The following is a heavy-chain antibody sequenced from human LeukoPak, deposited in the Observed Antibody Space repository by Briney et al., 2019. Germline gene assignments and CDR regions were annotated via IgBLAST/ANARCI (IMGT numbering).Heavy chain of an antibody. D-gene: IGHD3-22*01. CDR2: ISGSGGST. CDR1: GFTFSSYA. V-gene: IGHV3-23*01. Sequence: GGSLRLSCAASGFTFSSYAMSWVRQAPGKWLEWVSAISGSGGSTYYADSVKGRFTISRDNSKSTLYLQMNSLRAEDTAAYYCGKDIKGGYYDSSGHYFDYLGQGTLVTVSS. CDR3: GKDIKGGYYDSSGHYFDY. J-gene: IGHJ4*02.